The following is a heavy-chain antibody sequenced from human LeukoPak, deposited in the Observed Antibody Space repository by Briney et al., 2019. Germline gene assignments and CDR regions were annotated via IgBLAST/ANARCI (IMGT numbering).Heavy chain of an antibody. D-gene: IGHD3-22*01. J-gene: IGHJ4*02. CDR2: ISYDGSNK. CDR1: GFTFSSYG. V-gene: IGHV3-30*03. CDR3: ARDPSSYSY. Sequence: PGGSLRLSCAASGFTFSSYGMHWVRQAPGKGLEWVAVISYDGSNKYYADSVKGRFTISRDNSKNTLYLQMNSLRAEDTAVYYCARDPSSYSYWGQGTLVTVSS.